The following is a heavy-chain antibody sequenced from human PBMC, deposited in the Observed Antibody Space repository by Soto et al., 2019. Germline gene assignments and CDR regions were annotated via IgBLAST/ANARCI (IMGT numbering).Heavy chain of an antibody. Sequence: AASGLKIRNLWVHWISKAPGKGLVWVSRINSDGSSTTSADSVKGRFTISRDNAKDTLHLQMNSLRAEDTAVYYCAREMTTAAFDIWGQGTMVTVSS. J-gene: IGHJ3*02. CDR3: AREMTTAAFDI. CDR1: GLKIRNLW. CDR2: INSDGSST. V-gene: IGHV3-74*01. D-gene: IGHD4-17*01.